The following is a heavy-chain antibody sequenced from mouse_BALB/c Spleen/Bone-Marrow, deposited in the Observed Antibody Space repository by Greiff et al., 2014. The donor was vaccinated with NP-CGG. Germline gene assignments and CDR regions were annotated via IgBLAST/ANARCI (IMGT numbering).Heavy chain of an antibody. V-gene: IGHV1S81*02. CDR2: INPSNGRT. CDR1: GYTFTSYW. J-gene: IGHJ1*01. Sequence: PGAELVKPGASVKLSCKASGYTFTSYWMHWVKQRPGQGLEWIGEINPSNGRTNYNEKFKSMATLTVDKSSSTAYIQLSSLTSEDSAVYYCARWGFSYWYFDAWGAGTTVTVSS. CDR3: ARWGFSYWYFDA.